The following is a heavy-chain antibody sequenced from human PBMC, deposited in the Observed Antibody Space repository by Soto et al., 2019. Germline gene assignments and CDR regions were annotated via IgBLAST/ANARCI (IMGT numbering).Heavy chain of an antibody. Sequence: QITLKESGPTVVNPTEPLTLTCTFSGFSLTTSGVGVGWVRQSPGKAPEWLALIYWDDDKRYSTSLKSRLTITKDTSKNHVVLTMANVDPADTATYYCAPRVLRTVFGLVTTTAIYFDFWGQGTPVVVSS. CDR2: IYWDDDK. V-gene: IGHV2-5*02. D-gene: IGHD3-3*01. J-gene: IGHJ4*02. CDR1: GFSLTTSGVG. CDR3: APRVLRTVFGLVTTTAIYFDF.